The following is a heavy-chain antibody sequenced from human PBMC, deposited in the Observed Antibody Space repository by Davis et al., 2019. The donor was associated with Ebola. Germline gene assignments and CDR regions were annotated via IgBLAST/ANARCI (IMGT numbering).Heavy chain of an antibody. CDR1: GFTFSSYA. Sequence: GESLKISCAASGFTFSSYAMSWVRQAPGKGLEWVSAISGSGGSTYYADSVKGRFTISRDNAKNSLYLQMNSLRAEDTAVYYCARDWYCSGGSCANFDYWGQGTLVTVSS. CDR2: ISGSGGST. CDR3: ARDWYCSGGSCANFDY. J-gene: IGHJ4*02. D-gene: IGHD2-15*01. V-gene: IGHV3-23*01.